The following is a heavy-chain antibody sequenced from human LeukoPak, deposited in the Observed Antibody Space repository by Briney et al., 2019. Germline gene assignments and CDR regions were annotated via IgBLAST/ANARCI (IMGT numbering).Heavy chain of an antibody. V-gene: IGHV4-59*01. J-gene: IGHJ4*02. D-gene: IGHD5-18*01. CDR2: IYYSGST. CDR1: GGSISSYY. CDR3: AGGYSYEVDY. Sequence: SETLSLTCTVSGGSISSYYWSWIRQPPGKGLEWIGYIYYSGSTNYNPSLKSRVIISVDTSKNQFSLKLSSVTAADTAVYYCAGGYSYEVDYWGQGTLVTVSS.